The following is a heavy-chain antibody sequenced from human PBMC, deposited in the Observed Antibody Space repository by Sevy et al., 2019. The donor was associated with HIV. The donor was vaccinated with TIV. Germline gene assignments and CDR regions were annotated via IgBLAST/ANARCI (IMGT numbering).Heavy chain of an antibody. CDR1: GGTFSSYA. CDR3: ARVERRSVWGSTSSSFDP. V-gene: IGHV1-69*06. CDR2: IIPIFGTA. Sequence: ASVKVSCKASGGTFSSYAISSVRQAPGQGLEWMGGIIPIFGTANYAQKFQGRVTITADKSTSTAYMELSSLRSEDTAVYYCARVERRSVWGSTSSSFDPWGQGTLVTVSS. D-gene: IGHD2-2*01. J-gene: IGHJ5*02.